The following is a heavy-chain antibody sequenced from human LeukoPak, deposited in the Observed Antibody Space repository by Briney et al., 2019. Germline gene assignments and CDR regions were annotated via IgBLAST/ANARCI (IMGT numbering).Heavy chain of an antibody. V-gene: IGHV1-46*01. CDR1: GYTXIDYY. CDR2: INPRGGST. Sequence: ASVKVSCKASGYTXIDYYMHWVGQAPGQGLEWMAIINPRGGSTTYAQNFQGRVTMTRDTSTSTLYMELSSLTYEDTAVYYCARKRTDGYISYYFDYWGQGTLVTVSS. D-gene: IGHD5-24*01. CDR3: ARKRTDGYISYYFDY. J-gene: IGHJ4*02.